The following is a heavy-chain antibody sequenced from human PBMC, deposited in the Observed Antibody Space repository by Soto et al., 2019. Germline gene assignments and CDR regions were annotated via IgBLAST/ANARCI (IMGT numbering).Heavy chain of an antibody. CDR2: IYYSGNT. CDR1: GGSISSGHYY. V-gene: IGHV4-30-4*01. J-gene: IGHJ5*02. Sequence: SETLSLTCTVSGGSISSGHYYWSWIRQPPGKGLEWIGYIYYSGNTYYNPSLKSRVTISVDTSRNQFSLKLSSVTAADTAVYYCARGIISYGSGSYYTWLDPWGQGTLVTVSS. CDR3: ARGIISYGSGSYYTWLDP. D-gene: IGHD3-10*01.